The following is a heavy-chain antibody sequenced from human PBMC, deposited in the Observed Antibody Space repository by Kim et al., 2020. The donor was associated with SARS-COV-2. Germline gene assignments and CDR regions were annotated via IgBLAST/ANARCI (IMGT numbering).Heavy chain of an antibody. J-gene: IGHJ6*02. V-gene: IGHV4-34*01. Sequence: SETLSLTCAVYGGSFSGYYWSWIRQPPGKGLEWIGEINHSGSTNYNPSLKSRVTISVDTSKNQFSLKLSSVTAADTAVYYCARVRTRGHYYYYYGMDVWGQGTTVTVSS. CDR1: GGSFSGYY. CDR3: ARVRTRGHYYYYYGMDV. CDR2: INHSGST.